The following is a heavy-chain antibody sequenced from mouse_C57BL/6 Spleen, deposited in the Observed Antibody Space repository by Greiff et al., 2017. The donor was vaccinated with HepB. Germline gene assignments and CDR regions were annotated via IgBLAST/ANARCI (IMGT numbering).Heavy chain of an antibody. CDR2: IDPNRGGT. CDR3: ARAYGSSYYYAMDY. V-gene: IGHV1-72*01. J-gene: IGHJ4*01. CDR1: GYTFTSYW. Sequence: QVQLQQPGAELVKPGASVKLSCKASGYTFTSYWMHWVKQSPGRGLEWIGRIDPNRGGTKYNETFKSKATLTVDKPSSTAYMQLSSLTSEKSAVYYCARAYGSSYYYAMDYWGQGTSVTVSS. D-gene: IGHD1-1*01.